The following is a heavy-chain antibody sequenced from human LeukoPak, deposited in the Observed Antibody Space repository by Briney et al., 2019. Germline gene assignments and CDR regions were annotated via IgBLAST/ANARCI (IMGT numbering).Heavy chain of an antibody. Sequence: ASVKVSCKASGYTFTNYDINWVRQATGQGFEWMGWMNPNTGNTGYAPKFQSRVTMTRNTSISTAYMELSSLRSEDTAVYYCARVGAWFGAIKGPYYYGMDVWGQGTTVTVSS. D-gene: IGHD3-10*01. CDR2: MNPNTGNT. J-gene: IGHJ6*02. V-gene: IGHV1-8*01. CDR3: ARVGAWFGAIKGPYYYGMDV. CDR1: GYTFTNYD.